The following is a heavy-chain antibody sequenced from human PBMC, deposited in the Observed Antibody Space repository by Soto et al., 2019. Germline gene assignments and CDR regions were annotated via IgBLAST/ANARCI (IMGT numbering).Heavy chain of an antibody. CDR2: ISGDSGRT. CDR1: GLTFGNYA. V-gene: IGHV3-23*01. D-gene: IGHD2-21*02. CDR3: AVTPNCGRDCSAASYWYFDI. Sequence: QLLESGGGLVQPGGSVRLSCAASGLTFGNYAMSLVRQAPGKGLEWVSAISGDSGRTYYADSVKGRFTISRDNSKNTLYLQMNTLRAEDTAVYYCAVTPNCGRDCSAASYWYFDIWGRGTLVTVSS. J-gene: IGHJ2*01.